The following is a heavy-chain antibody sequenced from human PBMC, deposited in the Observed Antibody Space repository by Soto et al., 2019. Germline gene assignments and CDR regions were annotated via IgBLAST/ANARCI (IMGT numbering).Heavy chain of an antibody. CDR2: ISYDGSNK. CDR1: GFTFSSYA. V-gene: IGHV3-30-3*01. D-gene: IGHD5-18*01. Sequence: QVQLVESGGGVVQPGRSLRLSCAASGFTFSSYAMHWVRQAPGKGLEWVAVISYDGSNKYYADSVKGRFTISRDNSKNTLYLQMNSLRAENTAVYYCARELYSYGTSPYYYYGMDVWGQGTTVTVSS. CDR3: ARELYSYGTSPYYYYGMDV. J-gene: IGHJ6*02.